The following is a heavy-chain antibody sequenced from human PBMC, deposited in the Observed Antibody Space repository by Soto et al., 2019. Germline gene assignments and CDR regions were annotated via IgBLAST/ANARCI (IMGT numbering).Heavy chain of an antibody. Sequence: LRLSCAASGFTFSSYAMSWVRQAPGKGLEWVSAISGSGGSTYYADSVKGRFTISRDNSKNTLYLQMNSLRAEDTAVYYCARTYSRTPDYYYYYMDVWGKGTTVTSP. V-gene: IGHV3-23*01. D-gene: IGHD6-13*01. CDR3: ARTYSRTPDYYYYYMDV. CDR1: GFTFSSYA. J-gene: IGHJ6*03. CDR2: ISGSGGST.